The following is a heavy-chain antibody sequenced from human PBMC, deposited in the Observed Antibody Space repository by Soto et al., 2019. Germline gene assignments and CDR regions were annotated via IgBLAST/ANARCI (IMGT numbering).Heavy chain of an antibody. J-gene: IGHJ4*02. Sequence: SGPTLVNPTQTLTLTCSFSGFSLSTSGMCVSWFRQPPGKAPEWLGLIDWNDDKFYTTSLKTRLTISKDTSKNQVVLTMTNMDPVDTATYYCSRISPGRPFDYWGQGTLVTVSS. V-gene: IGHV2-70*01. CDR1: GFSLSTSGMC. CDR2: IDWNDDK. CDR3: SRISPGRPFDY. D-gene: IGHD3-10*01.